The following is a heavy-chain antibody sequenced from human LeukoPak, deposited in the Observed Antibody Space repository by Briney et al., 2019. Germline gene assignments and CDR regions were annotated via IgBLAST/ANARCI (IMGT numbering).Heavy chain of an antibody. CDR1: GFTFSSYA. CDR2: ISYDGSNK. V-gene: IGHV3-30-3*01. CDR3: ARDPDTSYGSGSSPGFGY. Sequence: PGGSLRLSCAASGFTFSSYAMHWVRQAPGKGLEWVAVISYDGSNKYYADSVKGRFTISRDNSKNTLYLQMNSLRAEDTAVYYCARDPDTSYGSGSSPGFGYWGQGTLVTVSS. J-gene: IGHJ4*02. D-gene: IGHD3-10*01.